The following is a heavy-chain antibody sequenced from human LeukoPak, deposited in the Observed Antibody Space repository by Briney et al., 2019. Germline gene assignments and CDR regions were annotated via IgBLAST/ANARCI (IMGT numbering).Heavy chain of an antibody. V-gene: IGHV4-34*01. Sequence: SETLSLTCAVYGGSFSGYYWSWIRQPPGKGLEWIGEINHSGSTNYNPSLESRVTISVDTSKNQFSLKLSSVTAADTAVYYCARASKWLVNDYWGQGTLVTVSS. J-gene: IGHJ4*02. D-gene: IGHD6-19*01. CDR1: GGSFSGYY. CDR3: ARASKWLVNDY. CDR2: INHSGST.